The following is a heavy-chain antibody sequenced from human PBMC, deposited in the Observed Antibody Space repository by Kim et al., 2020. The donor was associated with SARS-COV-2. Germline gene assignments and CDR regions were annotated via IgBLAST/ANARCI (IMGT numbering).Heavy chain of an antibody. CDR3: ARDRSGSYSFWFDP. J-gene: IGHJ5*02. CDR2: ISYDGSNK. D-gene: IGHD1-26*01. Sequence: GSLRLSCAASGFTFSSYAMHWVRQAPGKGLEWVAVISYDGSNKYYADSVKGRFTISRDNSKNTLYLQMNSLRAEDTAVYYCARDRSGSYSFWFDPWGQGTLVTVSS. V-gene: IGHV3-30*04. CDR1: GFTFSSYA.